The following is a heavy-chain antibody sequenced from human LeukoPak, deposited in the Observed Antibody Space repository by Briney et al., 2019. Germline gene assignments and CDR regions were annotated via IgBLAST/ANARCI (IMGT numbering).Heavy chain of an antibody. V-gene: IGHV6-1*01. CDR2: TYYRSKWYN. D-gene: IGHD4-17*01. CDR3: TRDLYGDYGPYFDY. CDR1: GDSVSSNSAA. J-gene: IGHJ4*02. Sequence: SQTLSLTCAISGDSVSSNSAAWNWIRQSPSRGLEWLGRTYYRSKWYNDYAVSVKSRITINADTSKNRISLQLNSVTPEDTAVYYCTRDLYGDYGPYFDYWGQGTLVTVSS.